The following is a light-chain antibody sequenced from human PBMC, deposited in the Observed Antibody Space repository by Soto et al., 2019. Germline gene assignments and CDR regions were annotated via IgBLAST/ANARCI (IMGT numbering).Light chain of an antibody. Sequence: EIVLTQSPGTLSVSPGERATLSCRASQTISSNYLAWYQQKPGQAPSLLIYGTSSRATGIPDRFSGSGSGRDLTLTICRLEPEDSAIYYCQQSGSWTFGQGTKVEIK. CDR2: GTS. CDR1: QTISSNY. J-gene: IGKJ1*01. V-gene: IGKV3-20*01. CDR3: QQSGSWT.